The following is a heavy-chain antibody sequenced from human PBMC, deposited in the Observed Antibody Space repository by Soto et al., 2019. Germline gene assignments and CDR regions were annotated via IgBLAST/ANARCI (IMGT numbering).Heavy chain of an antibody. Sequence: GASVKVSCKASGYTFTSYGSSWVRQAPGQGLEWMGWISAYNGNTNYAQKLQGRVTMTTDTSTSTAYMELRSLRSDDTAVYYCSKDVLRFLEWLSQTPDLPPDYYYGMDVWGQGNTVTV. CDR1: GYTFTSYG. D-gene: IGHD3-3*01. J-gene: IGHJ6*01. V-gene: IGHV1-18*01. CDR3: SKDVLRFLEWLSQTPDLPPDYYYGMDV. CDR2: ISAYNGNT.